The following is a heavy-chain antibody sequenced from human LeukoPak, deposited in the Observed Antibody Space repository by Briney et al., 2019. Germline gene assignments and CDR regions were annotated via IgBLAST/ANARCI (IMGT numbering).Heavy chain of an antibody. J-gene: IGHJ5*02. CDR2: IYPGDSDT. Sequence: GESLRISCKGFGYNFADYWIGWVRQMPGKGLEWMGIIYPGDSDTRYSPSFEGQVTISADRSISTAYLQWSSLKASDTAMYYCARLFGYSSSWLTPWGQGTLVTVSS. D-gene: IGHD6-13*01. V-gene: IGHV5-51*01. CDR3: ARLFGYSSSWLTP. CDR1: GYNFADYW.